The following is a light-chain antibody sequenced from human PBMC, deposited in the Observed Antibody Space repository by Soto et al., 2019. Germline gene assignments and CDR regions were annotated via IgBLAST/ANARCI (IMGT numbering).Light chain of an antibody. CDR3: QVWDSSTVV. CDR2: RDY. CDR1: NVGSKN. Sequence: SYELTQPLSVSVGLGRTARITCGGNNVGSKNVHWYQQKAGQGPVVVIFRDYNRPSGIPERFSGSNSGNTATLTITGAQAGDEGDYYCQVWDSSTVVFGGGTKLTVL. J-gene: IGLJ2*01. V-gene: IGLV3-9*01.